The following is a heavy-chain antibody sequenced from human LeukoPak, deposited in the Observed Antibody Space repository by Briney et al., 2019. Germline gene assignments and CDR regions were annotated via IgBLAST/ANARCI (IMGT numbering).Heavy chain of an antibody. D-gene: IGHD3-3*01. J-gene: IGHJ3*02. CDR1: GFTFSSSW. CDR3: ARDHLIRFLEWSPRGGRPFDAFDI. CDR2: IKEDGTAK. V-gene: IGHV3-7*01. Sequence: GGSLSLSFAASGFTFSSSWMAWVRQAPGKGLEWVGNIKEDGTAKNYVVSGRGRVTISRDNAKNSLYLQMNSLRSEDTAVYYCARDHLIRFLEWSPRGGRPFDAFDIWGQGTMVTVSS.